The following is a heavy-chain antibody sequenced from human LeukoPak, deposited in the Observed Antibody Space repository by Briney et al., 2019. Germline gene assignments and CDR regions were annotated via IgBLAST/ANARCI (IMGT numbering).Heavy chain of an antibody. V-gene: IGHV3-23*01. CDR3: AKDARRTNGWYFFDY. J-gene: IGHJ4*02. D-gene: IGHD6-19*01. CDR2: ISESGSST. CDR1: GFTFSGWT. Sequence: GGSLRLSCAASGFTFSGWTMSWVRQAPGKGLDWVSTISESGSSTYYADSVKGRFTISRDNSKNTLFLQMNSLGAEDTAVYYCAKDARRTNGWYFFDYWGQGTLVTVSS.